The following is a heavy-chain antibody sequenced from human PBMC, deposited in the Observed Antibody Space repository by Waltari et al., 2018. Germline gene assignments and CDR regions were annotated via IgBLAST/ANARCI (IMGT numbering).Heavy chain of an antibody. D-gene: IGHD1-7*01. J-gene: IGHJ3*01. CDR1: GGSFSDYY. Sequence: QVQLQQWGAGLLKPSETLSLTCAVYGGSFSDYYWSWIRQPPGKGLEWIGEIIHSGSTNYTSSLKSRVTISVDTSRNQFSLKLSSVTAADTAMYYCARGHWNYEAWGQGTVVTVSS. V-gene: IGHV4-34*01. CDR2: IIHSGST. CDR3: ARGHWNYEA.